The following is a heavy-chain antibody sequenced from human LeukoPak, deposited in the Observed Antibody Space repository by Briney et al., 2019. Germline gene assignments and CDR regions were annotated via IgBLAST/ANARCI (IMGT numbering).Heavy chain of an antibody. D-gene: IGHD5-18*01. V-gene: IGHV1-8*01. CDR3: ASWDVDTAMSEGDY. J-gene: IGHJ4*02. Sequence: ASVKVSCKTSGYTFTSYDINWVRQGTGQGLEWMGWMNPNSGNTGYAQKFQGRVTMTRNTSISTAYMELSSLRSEDTAVYYCASWDVDTAMSEGDYWGQGTLVTVSS. CDR1: GYTFTSYD. CDR2: MNPNSGNT.